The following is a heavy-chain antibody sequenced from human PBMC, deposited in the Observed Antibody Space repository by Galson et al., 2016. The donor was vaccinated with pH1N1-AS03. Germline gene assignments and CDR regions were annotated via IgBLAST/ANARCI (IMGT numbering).Heavy chain of an antibody. CDR3: SREVIEMTTSDAFDF. J-gene: IGHJ3*01. D-gene: IGHD5-24*01. CDR2: TYYTSNCDN. CDR1: GDSVSSNTGA. Sequence: CAIFGDSVSSNTGAWNWIRQSPSRGREWLGWTYYTSNCDNDYALSVKSRISIKAETSKNQFTLELNSVTAADTAVYYCSREVIEMTTSDAFDFWGQGTMVTVSS. V-gene: IGHV6-1*01.